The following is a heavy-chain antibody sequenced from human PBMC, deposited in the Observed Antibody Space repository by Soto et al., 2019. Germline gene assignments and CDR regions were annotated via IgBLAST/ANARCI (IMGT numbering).Heavy chain of an antibody. D-gene: IGHD3-3*01. Sequence: QLQLQESGPGLVKPSETLSLTCTVSGGSISTSYWSWIRQPPGKGLEWLGYVYHIGSTKYNPSLRNRVTISIATSQNQFSLKLESVSAADTALYYCARDGSGHDFWDGPWYFDSWGQGTLVTVSS. CDR2: VYHIGST. J-gene: IGHJ4*02. CDR1: GGSISTSY. CDR3: ARDGSGHDFWDGPWYFDS. V-gene: IGHV4-59*01.